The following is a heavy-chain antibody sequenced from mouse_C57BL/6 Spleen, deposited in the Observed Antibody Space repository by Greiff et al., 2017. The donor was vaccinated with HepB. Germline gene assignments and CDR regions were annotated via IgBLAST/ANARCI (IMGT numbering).Heavy chain of an antibody. CDR2: IYPGDGDT. D-gene: IGHD4-1*01. V-gene: IGHV1-82*01. J-gene: IGHJ1*03. CDR1: GYAFSSSW. Sequence: VQLVESGPELVKPGASVKISCKASGYAFSSSWMNWVKQRPGKGLEWIGRIYPGDGDTNYNGKFKGKATLTADKSSSTAYMQLSSLTSEDSAVYFCASNWDYWYFDVWGTGTTVTVSS. CDR3: ASNWDYWYFDV.